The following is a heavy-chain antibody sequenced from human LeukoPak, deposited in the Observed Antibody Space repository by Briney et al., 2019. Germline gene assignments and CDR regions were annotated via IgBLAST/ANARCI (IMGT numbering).Heavy chain of an antibody. CDR1: GFTFNIYE. CDR2: ISSSGRSI. CDR3: AKEDIAGNGFPFDF. V-gene: IGHV3-48*03. D-gene: IGHD5-12*01. J-gene: IGHJ4*02. Sequence: GGSLRLSCAASGFTFNIYEMNWVRQAPGKGPECISYISSSGRSIYYADSVKGRFTISRDNAKNSLYLQMNTLRVEDTPIYHCAKEDIAGNGFPFDFWGQGTMVSV.